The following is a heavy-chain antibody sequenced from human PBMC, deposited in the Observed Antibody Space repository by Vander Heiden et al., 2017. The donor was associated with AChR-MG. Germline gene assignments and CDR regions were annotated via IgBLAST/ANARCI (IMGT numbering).Heavy chain of an antibody. CDR2: IWYDGSNK. D-gene: IGHD3-10*01. Sequence: QVQLVESGAGVVQPGRSLRLFCAASGFSFSSNGMHWVRQAPGKGLEWVAVIWYDGSNKYYADSVKGRFTISRDNSKNTLYLQMNSLRAEDTAVYYCARKSTTYGSGSYAFDIWGQGTMVTVSS. CDR3: ARKSTTYGSGSYAFDI. V-gene: IGHV3-33*01. J-gene: IGHJ3*02. CDR1: GFSFSSNG.